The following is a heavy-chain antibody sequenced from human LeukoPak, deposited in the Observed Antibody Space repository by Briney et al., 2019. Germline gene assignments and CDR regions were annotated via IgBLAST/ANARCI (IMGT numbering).Heavy chain of an antibody. CDR1: GGSISSYY. Sequence: SETLSLTCTVSGGSISSYYWSWIRQPPGKGLEWIGYIYYSGSTNYNPSLKSRVTISVDTSKNQFSLKLSSVTAADTAVYYCASVYNWNDVVAFDIWGQGTMVTVSS. V-gene: IGHV4-59*08. D-gene: IGHD1-1*01. J-gene: IGHJ3*02. CDR2: IYYSGST. CDR3: ASVYNWNDVVAFDI.